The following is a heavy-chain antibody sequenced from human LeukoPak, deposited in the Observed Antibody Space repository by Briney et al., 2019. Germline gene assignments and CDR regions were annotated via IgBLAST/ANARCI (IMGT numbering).Heavy chain of an antibody. V-gene: IGHV3-23*01. CDR1: GFTFSSYA. J-gene: IGHJ4*02. CDR2: ISGSGGST. D-gene: IGHD2-2*02. Sequence: GGSLKLSCAASGFTFSSYAMSWVRQAPGKGLEWVSAISGSGGSTYYADSVKGRFTISRDNSENMLYLQMNSLRAEDTAVYYCAKAGYGTAIRNAFDYWGQGTLVTVSS. CDR3: AKAGYGTAIRNAFDY.